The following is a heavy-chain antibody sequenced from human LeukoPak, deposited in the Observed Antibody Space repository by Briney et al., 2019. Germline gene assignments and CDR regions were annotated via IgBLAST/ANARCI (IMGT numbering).Heavy chain of an antibody. CDR2: ISSYNGYT. V-gene: IGHV1-18*01. Sequence: ASVKVSFKATGYTYTSYGNRWVRQAPGQGLEWMGLISSYNGYTNYAQKLQGRVIMTTDTYTRTPYMALRSLTSDETAVYYCARDRNGYSPYFDYWGKGTLVTVSS. J-gene: IGHJ4*01. CDR1: GYTYTSYG. CDR3: ARDRNGYSPYFDY. D-gene: IGHD3-3*01.